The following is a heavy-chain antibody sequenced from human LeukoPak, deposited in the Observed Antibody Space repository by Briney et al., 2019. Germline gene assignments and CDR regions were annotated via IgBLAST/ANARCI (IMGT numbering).Heavy chain of an antibody. Sequence: GSLRLSCAASGFTFSSYSMNWVRQAPGKGLEWVSSISSSSSYIYYADSVKGRLTISRDNAKNSLYLQMNSLRAEDTAVYYCARAFGIAAARLDYWGQGTLVTVSS. CDR3: ARAFGIAAARLDY. CDR2: ISSSSSYI. V-gene: IGHV3-21*01. J-gene: IGHJ4*02. D-gene: IGHD6-13*01. CDR1: GFTFSSYS.